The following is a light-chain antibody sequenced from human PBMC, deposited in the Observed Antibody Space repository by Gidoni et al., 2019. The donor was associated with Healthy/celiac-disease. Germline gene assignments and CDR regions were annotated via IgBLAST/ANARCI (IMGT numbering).Light chain of an antibody. CDR1: QGIRNA. CDR3: LQHNSYPRT. V-gene: IGKV1-17*01. J-gene: IGKJ1*01. Sequence: DIQMTQSPSSLPASVGDRVTITCRASQGIRNALGWYQQKPGKAPKRLIYAASSLQSGVPSRFSGSGSGTEFTLTISSLQPEDFATYYCLQHNSYPRTFGQGTKVEIK. CDR2: AAS.